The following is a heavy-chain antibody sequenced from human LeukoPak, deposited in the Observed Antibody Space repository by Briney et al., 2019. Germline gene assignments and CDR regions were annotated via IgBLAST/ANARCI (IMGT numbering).Heavy chain of an antibody. J-gene: IGHJ4*02. CDR1: GFTFGDYT. D-gene: IGHD2-15*01. CDR3: VRGGWWYEY. V-gene: IGHV3-49*04. Sequence: GGSLRLSCTASGFTFGDYTMNWVRQAPGKGLEWVGFIRSKAYGRTIEYAASVKGRFTISRDNAKYSLYVQMNSLGAEDTAVYYCVRGGWWYEYWGQGTLVTVSS. CDR2: IRSKAYGRTI.